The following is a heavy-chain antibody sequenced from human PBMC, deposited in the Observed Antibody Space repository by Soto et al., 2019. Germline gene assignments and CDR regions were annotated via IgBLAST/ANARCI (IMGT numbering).Heavy chain of an antibody. J-gene: IGHJ6*02. D-gene: IGHD4-17*01. V-gene: IGHV4-34*01. Sequence: PSETLSLTCGVYGGSFSDYYWNWIRQPPGKGLEWIGEINQSGGTHYNPSLKSRVTILVDTSRNQFSLKLTSVTVADTAVYYCARITYGDSFYGLDVWGQGTKVTVSS. CDR1: GGSFSDYY. CDR3: ARITYGDSFYGLDV. CDR2: INQSGGT.